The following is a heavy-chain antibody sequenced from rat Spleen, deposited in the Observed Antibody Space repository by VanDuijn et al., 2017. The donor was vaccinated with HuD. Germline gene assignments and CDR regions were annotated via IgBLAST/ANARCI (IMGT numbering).Heavy chain of an antibody. CDR3: ARGWERFAY. J-gene: IGHJ3*01. CDR1: GFSLTNYR. D-gene: IGHD5-1*01. Sequence: QVQLKESGPGLVQPSETLSLTCTVSGFSLTNYRLSWVRQPPGTGLEWIAAMLTGGNTYYNQALKSRLSISRDTSKSQVFLKMNILQTEDTAMYFCARGWERFAYWGQGTLVTVSS. V-gene: IGHV2S8*01. CDR2: MLTGGNT.